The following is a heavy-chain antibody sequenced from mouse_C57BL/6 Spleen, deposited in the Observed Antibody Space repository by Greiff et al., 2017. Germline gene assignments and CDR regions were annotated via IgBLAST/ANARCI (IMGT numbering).Heavy chain of an antibody. CDR3: ARDPPSMDY. V-gene: IGHV5-16*01. CDR2: INYDGSST. CDR1: GFTFSDYY. J-gene: IGHJ4*01. Sequence: EVKLMESEGGLVQPGSSMKLSCTASGFTFSDYYMAWVRQVPEKGLEWVANINYDGSSTYYLDSLKSRFIISRDNAKNILYLQMSSLKSEDTATYYCARDPPSMDYWGQGTSVTVSS.